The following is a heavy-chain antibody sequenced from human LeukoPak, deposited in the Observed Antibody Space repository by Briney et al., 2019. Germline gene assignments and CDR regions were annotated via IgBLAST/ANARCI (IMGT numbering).Heavy chain of an antibody. V-gene: IGHV1-8*03. CDR1: GYTFTSYD. CDR3: ARDHDFWSGYYAFDI. CDR2: MNPNSGNT. Sequence: ASVKVSCKASGYTFTSYDINWVRQATGQGLEWMGWMNPNSGNTGYAQKFQGRVTITRNTSISTAYMELSSLRSEDTAVYYCARDHDFWSGYYAFDIWGQGTMVTVSS. D-gene: IGHD3-3*01. J-gene: IGHJ3*02.